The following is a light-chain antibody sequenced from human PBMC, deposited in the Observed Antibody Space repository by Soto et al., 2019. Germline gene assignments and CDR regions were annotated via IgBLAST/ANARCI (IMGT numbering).Light chain of an antibody. CDR3: QQRSKWRT. Sequence: EIVMTQSPATLSLSPGAGATLSFRASQSVSGYLAWYQQKPGQAPRLLIYDASKRATGIPARFSGSGFVTDFTLTISSLEPEDFAVYYCQQRSKWRTFGQGNKVDIK. CDR2: DAS. CDR1: QSVSGY. J-gene: IGKJ1*01. V-gene: IGKV3-11*01.